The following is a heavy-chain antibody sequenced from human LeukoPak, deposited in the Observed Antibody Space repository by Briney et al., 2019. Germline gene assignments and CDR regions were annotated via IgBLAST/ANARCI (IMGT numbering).Heavy chain of an antibody. V-gene: IGHV3-30*04. D-gene: IGHD2-15*01. CDR1: GFTFSSYA. CDR2: ISYDGSNK. Sequence: GRSLRLSCAASGFTFSSYAMHWVRQAPGKGLEWAAVISYDGSNKYYADSVKGRFTISRDNSKNTLYLQMNSLRAEDTAVYYCATRSLQKEVSDYWGQGTLVTVSS. CDR3: ATRSLQKEVSDY. J-gene: IGHJ4*02.